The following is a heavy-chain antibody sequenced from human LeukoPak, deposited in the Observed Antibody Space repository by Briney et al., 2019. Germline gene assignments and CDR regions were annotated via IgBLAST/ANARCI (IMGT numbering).Heavy chain of an antibody. Sequence: SETLSLTCTVSGGSISSGDYYWSWIRQPPGKGLEWIGYIYYSGSTYYNPSLKSRVTISVDASKNQFSLKLSSVTAADTAVYYCARTNYYDSSGYFDYWGQGTLVTVSS. D-gene: IGHD3-22*01. J-gene: IGHJ4*02. V-gene: IGHV4-30-4*01. CDR3: ARTNYYDSSGYFDY. CDR1: GGSISSGDYY. CDR2: IYYSGST.